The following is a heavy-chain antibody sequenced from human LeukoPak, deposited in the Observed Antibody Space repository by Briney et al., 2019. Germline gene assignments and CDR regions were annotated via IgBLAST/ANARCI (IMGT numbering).Heavy chain of an antibody. CDR3: ARDGGGYNYFDY. J-gene: IGHJ4*02. Sequence: SVKVSCKASGGTFSSYAISWVRQAPGQGLEWMGRIIPIFGTANYAQKFQGRVTITTDESTSTAYMELGSLRSEDTAVYYCARDGGGYNYFDYWGQGTLVTVSS. V-gene: IGHV1-69*05. D-gene: IGHD5-24*01. CDR2: IIPIFGTA. CDR1: GGTFSSYA.